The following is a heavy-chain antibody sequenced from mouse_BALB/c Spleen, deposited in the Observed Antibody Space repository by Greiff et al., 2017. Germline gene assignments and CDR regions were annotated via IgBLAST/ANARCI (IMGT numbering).Heavy chain of an antibody. D-gene: IGHD2-2*01. Sequence: VQLQQSGAELVKPGASVKLSCTASGFNIKDTYMHWVKQRPEQGLEWIGRIDPANGNTKYDPKFQGKATITADTSSNTAYLQLSSLTSEDTAVYYCARGSRRELAMDYWGQGTSVTVSS. CDR1: GFNIKDTY. CDR3: ARGSRRELAMDY. J-gene: IGHJ4*01. V-gene: IGHV14-3*02. CDR2: IDPANGNT.